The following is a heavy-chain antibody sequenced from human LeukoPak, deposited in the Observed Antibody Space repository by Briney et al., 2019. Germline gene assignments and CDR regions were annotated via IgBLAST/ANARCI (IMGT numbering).Heavy chain of an antibody. CDR1: GFTFITHA. D-gene: IGHD6-19*01. CDR3: VKGYSSGWTREYYGMDV. CDR2: ISAGGAGT. V-gene: IGHV3-23*01. Sequence: GGSLRLSCAASGFTFITHAMTWIRQAPGKGLDWVSTISAGGAGTYYADSVKGRFTISRDNSKNTLYLQMNSLRAEDTALYYCVKGYSSGWTREYYGMDVWGQGTTVTVSS. J-gene: IGHJ6*02.